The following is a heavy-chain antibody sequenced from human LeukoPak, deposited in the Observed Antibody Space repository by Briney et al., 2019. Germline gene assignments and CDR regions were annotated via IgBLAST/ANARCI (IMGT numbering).Heavy chain of an antibody. J-gene: IGHJ4*02. CDR2: IYPGDSDT. Sequence: GESLKISCKGSGYSFTSYWIGWVRQMPGKGLEWMGIIYPGDSDTRYSPSFQGQVTISADKSISTAYLQWSSLKASDTAMYYCARLFGCSSTSCHYYFDYWGEGTLVTVSS. V-gene: IGHV5-51*01. CDR3: ARLFGCSSTSCHYYFDY. CDR1: GYSFTSYW. D-gene: IGHD2-2*01.